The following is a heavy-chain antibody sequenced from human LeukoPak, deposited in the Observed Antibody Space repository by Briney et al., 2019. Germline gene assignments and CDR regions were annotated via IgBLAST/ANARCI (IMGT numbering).Heavy chain of an antibody. CDR2: ISGSGGSV. V-gene: IGHV3-23*01. J-gene: IGHJ3*02. CDR1: GFTFTSYA. Sequence: GGSLRPSCVTSGFTFTSYAMTWVRQAPGKGLEWVAGISGSGGSVYYADSVKGLFTISRDNPRKTLYLQMNSLRAEDTAVYYCAKCSGTYAYDVFDIWGQGTTVTVSS. D-gene: IGHD3-10*02. CDR3: AKCSGTYAYDVFDI.